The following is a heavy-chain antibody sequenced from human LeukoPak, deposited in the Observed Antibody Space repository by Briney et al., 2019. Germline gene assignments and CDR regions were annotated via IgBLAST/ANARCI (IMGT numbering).Heavy chain of an antibody. D-gene: IGHD3-22*01. J-gene: IGHJ4*02. CDR2: IRYDGSNK. V-gene: IGHV3-30*02. Sequence: GGSLRLSCAASGFTFSSYGMHWVRQAPGKGLEWVAFIRYDGSNKYYADSVKGRFTISRDNSKNTLYLQMNSLRAEDTAVYYCARPSSGYYYVPIDYWGQGTLVTVSS. CDR3: ARPSSGYYYVPIDY. CDR1: GFTFSSYG.